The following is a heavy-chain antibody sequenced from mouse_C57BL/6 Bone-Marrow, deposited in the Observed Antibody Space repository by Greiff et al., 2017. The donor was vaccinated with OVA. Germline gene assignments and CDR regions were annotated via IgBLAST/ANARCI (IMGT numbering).Heavy chain of an antibody. CDR3: ARNTLSGYYAMDY. Sequence: QVQLQQPGAELVRPGSSVKLSCKASGYTFTSYWMDWVKQRPGQGLEWIGNIYPSDSETHYNQKFKDKATLTVDKSSSTAYMQLSSLTSEDSAVYYCARNTLSGYYAMDYWGQGTSVTVSS. D-gene: IGHD3-1*01. CDR1: GYTFTSYW. V-gene: IGHV1-61*01. J-gene: IGHJ4*01. CDR2: IYPSDSET.